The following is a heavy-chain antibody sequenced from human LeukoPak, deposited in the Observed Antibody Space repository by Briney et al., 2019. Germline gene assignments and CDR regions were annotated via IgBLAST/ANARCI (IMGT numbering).Heavy chain of an antibody. CDR1: GFSLSSRGLG. J-gene: IGHJ3*02. CDR3: AHIAYDSDISPTMSPFDI. V-gene: IGHV2-5*01. CDR2: IYWTDEK. D-gene: IGHD3-22*01. Sequence: SGPTLVKPTQTLTLTCTFSGFSLSSRGLGVGWIRQPPGKALQWLAVIYWTDEKRYSPSLNSRLTITKDTSKNQVVLTMTNMDPVDTATYFCAHIAYDSDISPTMSPFDIWGQGTMVTVSS.